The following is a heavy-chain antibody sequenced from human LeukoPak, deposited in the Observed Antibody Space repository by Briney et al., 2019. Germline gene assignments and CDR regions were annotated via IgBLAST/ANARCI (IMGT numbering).Heavy chain of an antibody. V-gene: IGHV3-7*03. CDR3: ARSSYXSSSSV. CDR2: INSDGSEG. J-gene: IGHJ3*01. D-gene: IGHD6-6*01. CDR1: GFTFSGFW. Sequence: GGSLRLSCAVSGFTFSGFWMSWSRQAPGKGLEWVASINSDGSEGYYADVVKGRFTISRDNAKNSLYLQINSLRAEDTAVYYCARSSYXSSSSVWGQGTMVTVSS.